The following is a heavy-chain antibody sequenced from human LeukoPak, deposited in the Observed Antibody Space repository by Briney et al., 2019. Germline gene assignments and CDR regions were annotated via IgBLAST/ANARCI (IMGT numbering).Heavy chain of an antibody. CDR2: ISSSGSSI. Sequence: GGSLRLSCAASGFSFSSSTMNWVRQAPGRGLEWVSSISSSGSSIYYADSVKGRFTISRDNAKNTLYLQMNSLRAEDTAVYYCARENYYDSSGYTWWGQGTLVTVSS. CDR1: GFSFSSST. V-gene: IGHV3-21*01. CDR3: ARENYYDSSGYTW. J-gene: IGHJ4*02. D-gene: IGHD3-22*01.